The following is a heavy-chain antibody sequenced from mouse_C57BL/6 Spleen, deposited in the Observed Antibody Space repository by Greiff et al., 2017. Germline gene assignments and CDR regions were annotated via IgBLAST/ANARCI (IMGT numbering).Heavy chain of an antibody. CDR2: IDPENGDT. J-gene: IGHJ4*01. V-gene: IGHV14-4*01. Sequence: VQLQQSGAELVRPGASVKLSCTASGFNIKDDYMHWVKQRPEQGLEWIGWIDPENGDTEYASKFQGKATITADTSSNTAYLQLSSLTSEDTAVYYCTTNYYGSSYSAMGCWGQGTSVTVSS. CDR3: TTNYYGSSYSAMGC. D-gene: IGHD1-1*01. CDR1: GFNIKDDY.